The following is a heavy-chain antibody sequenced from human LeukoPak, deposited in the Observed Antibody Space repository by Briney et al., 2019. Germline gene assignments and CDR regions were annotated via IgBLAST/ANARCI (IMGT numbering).Heavy chain of an antibody. J-gene: IGHJ4*02. V-gene: IGHV4-59*01. CDR3: ARGYYYDSSGYFLDF. CDR2: IYYSGIT. CDR1: GGSISTYY. D-gene: IGHD3-22*01. Sequence: SETLSLTCTVSGGSISTYYWSWIRQSPGRGLEWIRFIYYSGITKYNPSLKSRVTISVDTSTNQFSLRLSSVTAADTAVYYCARGYYYDSSGYFLDFWGQGTLVTVSS.